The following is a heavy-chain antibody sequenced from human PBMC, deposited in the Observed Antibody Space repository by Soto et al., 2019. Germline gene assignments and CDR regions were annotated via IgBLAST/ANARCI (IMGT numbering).Heavy chain of an antibody. CDR1: GFSVNDIY. J-gene: IGHJ4*02. Sequence: EVQLVESGGGLVQPGGSLRLSCVASGFSVNDIYMGWVRQGPGKGLEWVSIISGGGGAYYADSVKGRFTISRDNSKNTLYLQMTSLRADDTAVYYCTREGPDCTTTSCYQRGFDYWGQGTLVTVSS. CDR3: TREGPDCTTTSCYQRGFDY. V-gene: IGHV3-66*01. CDR2: ISGGGGA. D-gene: IGHD2-2*01.